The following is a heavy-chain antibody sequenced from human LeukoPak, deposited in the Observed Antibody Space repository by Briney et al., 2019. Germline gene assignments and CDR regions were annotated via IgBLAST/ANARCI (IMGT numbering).Heavy chain of an antibody. CDR2: MYYSGST. CDR1: VGSIRSSSYY. V-gene: IGHV4-39*01. J-gene: IGHJ6*04. Sequence: PSETLSLTCTVSVGSIRSSSYYWGWIRQPPGKGLEWIGTMYYSGSTYYNPSLKSRVTISVDTSKSQFSLRLSSVTAADTAVYYCAGQYYDFWSGAGDAWGKGTTVTVSS. CDR3: AGQYYDFWSGAGDA. D-gene: IGHD3-3*01.